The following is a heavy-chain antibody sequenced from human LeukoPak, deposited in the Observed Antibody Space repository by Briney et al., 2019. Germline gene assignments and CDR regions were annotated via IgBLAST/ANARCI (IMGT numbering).Heavy chain of an antibody. Sequence: GGSLRLSCAASGFTFSSYAVSWVRQAPGKGLEWVSAVSGSGGSTYYADSVKGRFTISRDNSKNTLYLQKNSLRAEDTAAYYCAKSRSSSCYGAIDYWGQGTLVTVSS. CDR2: VSGSGGST. CDR1: GFTFSSYA. D-gene: IGHD2-2*01. J-gene: IGHJ4*02. V-gene: IGHV3-23*01. CDR3: AKSRSSSCYGAIDY.